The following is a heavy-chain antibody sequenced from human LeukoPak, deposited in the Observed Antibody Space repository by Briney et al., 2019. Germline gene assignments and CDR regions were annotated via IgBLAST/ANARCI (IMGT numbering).Heavy chain of an antibody. D-gene: IGHD3-22*01. CDR3: ARDPLNYYDSSGMDY. Sequence: ASVKVSCKASGYTFTSYGISWVRQAPGQGLEWMGWISAYNGNTNYAQKLQGRVTMTTDTSTSTAYMELRSLRSDDTAVYYCARDPLNYYDSSGMDYWGQGTLVTVSS. CDR2: ISAYNGNT. J-gene: IGHJ4*02. V-gene: IGHV1-18*01. CDR1: GYTFTSYG.